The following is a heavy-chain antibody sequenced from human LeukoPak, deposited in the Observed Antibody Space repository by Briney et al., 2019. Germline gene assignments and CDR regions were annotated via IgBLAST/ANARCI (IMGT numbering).Heavy chain of an antibody. CDR2: IHNSGST. D-gene: IGHD5-18*01. CDR3: ARQVTFGYAYAYYFDY. Sequence: SETLSLTCTVSGGSISSSYYYWGWVRQPPGEGLEWIGNIHNSGSTYYNPSLKSRLTIYVDTSKNQFSLKLSSVTAADTAVYYCARQVTFGYAYAYYFDYWGQGTLVTVSS. CDR1: GGSISSSYYY. J-gene: IGHJ4*02. V-gene: IGHV4-39*01.